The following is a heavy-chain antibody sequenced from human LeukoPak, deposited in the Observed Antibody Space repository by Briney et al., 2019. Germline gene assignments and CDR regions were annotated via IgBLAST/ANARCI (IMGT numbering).Heavy chain of an antibody. D-gene: IGHD3-9*01. Sequence: SETMSLSCTVSGGSISSYYWSWLRKPAGKGLELIVFNPYGCGTSYNPSCKSRVTISVDTSNSQFYLKLSSVTASDTAVYYCGTVNHDYISTGYPPYFDYWGQGTLVTVSS. CDR2: NPYGCGT. CDR3: GTVNHDYISTGYPPYFDY. J-gene: IGHJ4*02. CDR1: GGSISSYY. V-gene: IGHV4-59*13.